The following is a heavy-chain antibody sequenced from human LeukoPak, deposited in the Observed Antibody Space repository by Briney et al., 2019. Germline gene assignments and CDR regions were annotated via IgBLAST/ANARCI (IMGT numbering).Heavy chain of an antibody. D-gene: IGHD3-10*01. CDR1: GYTFTDYY. J-gene: IGHJ4*02. CDR3: ARGDYYGSGNVLPG. V-gene: IGHV1-2*02. CDR2: ISPDSGGT. Sequence: ALVKVSCKASGYTFTDYYIYWVRQAPGQGLEWMGWISPDSGGTNYVQKFQGRVTMTRDTSISTAYMELSRLRSDDTAVYYCARGDYYGSGNVLPGWGQGTLVTVSS.